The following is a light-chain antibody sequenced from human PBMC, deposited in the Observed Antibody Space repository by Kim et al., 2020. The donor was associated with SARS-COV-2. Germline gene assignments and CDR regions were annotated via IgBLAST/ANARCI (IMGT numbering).Light chain of an antibody. Sequence: SYELTQSPSVSVSPGQTASITCSGDKWGDKYACWYQQKPGQSPVLVIYQHTKRPSGIPERFSGSNSGNTATLTISGTQAMDEADYYCQAWDSSTAVFGGGTQLTVL. J-gene: IGLJ2*01. CDR2: QHT. CDR1: KWGDKY. CDR3: QAWDSSTAV. V-gene: IGLV3-1*01.